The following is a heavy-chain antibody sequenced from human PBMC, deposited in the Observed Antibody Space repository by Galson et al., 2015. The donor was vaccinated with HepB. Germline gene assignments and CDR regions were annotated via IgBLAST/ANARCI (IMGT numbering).Heavy chain of an antibody. D-gene: IGHD3-3*01. CDR3: ARGGFLEWSPVDY. V-gene: IGHV1-3*01. J-gene: IGHJ4*02. Sequence: SVKVSCKASGSTFTSYAMHWVRQAPGQRLEWMGWINAGNGNTKYSQKFQGRVTITRDTSASTAYMELSSLRSEDTAVYYCARGGFLEWSPVDYWGQGTLVTVSS. CDR2: INAGNGNT. CDR1: GSTFTSYA.